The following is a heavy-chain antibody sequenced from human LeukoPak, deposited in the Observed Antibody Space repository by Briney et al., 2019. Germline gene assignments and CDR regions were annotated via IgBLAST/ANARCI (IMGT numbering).Heavy chain of an antibody. CDR2: ISYDGSNK. V-gene: IGHV3-30-3*01. J-gene: IGHJ3*02. CDR1: GFTFSSYA. D-gene: IGHD1-20*01. CDR3: AKGEASYNWILYGAFDI. Sequence: PGGSLRLSCAASGFTFSSYAMHWVRQAPGKGLEWVAVISYDGSNKYYADSVKGRFTISRDNSKNTLYLQMNSLRAEVTAVYYCAKGEASYNWILYGAFDIWGQGTMVTVSS.